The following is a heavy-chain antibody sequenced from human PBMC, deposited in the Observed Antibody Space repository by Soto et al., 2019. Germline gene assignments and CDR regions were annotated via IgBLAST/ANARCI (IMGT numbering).Heavy chain of an antibody. Sequence: SETLSLTCAVSDGYISYNSYYWGWIRQPPGKGLEWVGGIFYTGTTYYSPSLKDRVTISVDTSKNSFSLNLTSVTATDTAVYFCARLVVVAPVANAWGQGTLVTVSS. CDR3: ARLVVVAPVANA. V-gene: IGHV4-39*02. J-gene: IGHJ5*02. CDR2: IFYTGTT. CDR1: DGYISYNSYY. D-gene: IGHD2-21*01.